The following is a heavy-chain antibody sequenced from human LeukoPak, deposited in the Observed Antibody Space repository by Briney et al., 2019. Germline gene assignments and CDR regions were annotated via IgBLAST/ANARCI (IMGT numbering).Heavy chain of an antibody. V-gene: IGHV3-23*01. J-gene: IGHJ5*02. CDR2: ITGSGGST. D-gene: IGHD3-10*01. CDR1: GFTFSNYG. CDR3: ASRRGAITMIRGASRFDP. Sequence: PGGSLRLSCAASGFTFSNYGMHWVRQAPEKGLEWVSAITGSGGSTYYADSVKGRFTISRDNSKNTLFLQMSSLRAEDTAVYYCASRRGAITMIRGASRFDPWGQGTLVTVSS.